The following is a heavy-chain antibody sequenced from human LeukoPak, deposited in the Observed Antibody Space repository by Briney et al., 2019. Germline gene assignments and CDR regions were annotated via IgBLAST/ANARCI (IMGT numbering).Heavy chain of an antibody. J-gene: IGHJ6*03. V-gene: IGHV3-23*01. Sequence: PGGSLRLSCAASGFTFSSYGMSWVRQAPGKGLEWVSFISGSGGNTYYTDSVKGRFTISRDNSKNTLYLQMNSLRAEDTAVYYCARDVVEMASYYYYYMDVWGKGTTVTVSS. CDR3: ARDVVEMASYYYYYMDV. CDR2: ISGSGGNT. D-gene: IGHD5-24*01. CDR1: GFTFSSYG.